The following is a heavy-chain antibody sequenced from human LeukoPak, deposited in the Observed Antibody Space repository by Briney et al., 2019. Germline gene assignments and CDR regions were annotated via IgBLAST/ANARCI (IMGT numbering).Heavy chain of an antibody. CDR3: ATYKYDYVWGNQHFDY. CDR1: NASISSNTYY. Sequence: PSETLSLTCTVSNASISSNTYYRAWIRQPPGRGLEYIGSINYRGSTYYNPSLKSRVTLSVDTSKNQFSLKLNSVTAADTAVYYCATYKYDYVWGNQHFDYWGQGTLVAVSS. CDR2: INYRGST. D-gene: IGHD3-16*01. V-gene: IGHV4-39*07. J-gene: IGHJ4*02.